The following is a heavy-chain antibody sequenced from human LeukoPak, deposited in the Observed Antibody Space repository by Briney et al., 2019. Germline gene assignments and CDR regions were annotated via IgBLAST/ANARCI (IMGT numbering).Heavy chain of an antibody. V-gene: IGHV4-38-2*02. D-gene: IGHD6-13*01. Sequence: SETLSLTCTVSGYSISSGYFWGWIRQPPGKGLEWIAIIHSGESPYYSPSLESRVTISVDTSKNQFSLQLTSVTAADTAVYYCARAYSSSWYFNWFDPWGQGTLVTVSS. CDR2: IHSGESP. CDR1: GYSISSGYF. CDR3: ARAYSSSWYFNWFDP. J-gene: IGHJ5*02.